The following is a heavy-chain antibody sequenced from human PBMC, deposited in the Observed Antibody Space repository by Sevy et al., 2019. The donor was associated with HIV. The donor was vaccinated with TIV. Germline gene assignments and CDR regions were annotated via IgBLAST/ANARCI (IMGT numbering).Heavy chain of an antibody. CDR3: ARADPIVVVPAAKGGWFDP. Sequence: SETLSLTCAVSGYSISSGYYWGWIRQPPGKGLGWIGSIYHSGSTYYNPSLKSRVTISVDTSKNQFSLKLSSVTAADTAVYYCARADPIVVVPAAKGGWFDPWGQGTLVTVSS. CDR2: IYHSGST. D-gene: IGHD2-2*01. CDR1: GYSISSGYY. V-gene: IGHV4-38-2*01. J-gene: IGHJ5*02.